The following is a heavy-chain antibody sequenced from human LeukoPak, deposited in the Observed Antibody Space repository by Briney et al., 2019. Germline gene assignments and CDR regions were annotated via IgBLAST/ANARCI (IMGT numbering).Heavy chain of an antibody. CDR2: IYVGGST. CDR1: GFTVSNSY. Sequence: GGSLRLSYAASGFTVSNSYMSWVRQAPGKGLEWVSMIYVGGSTFYAGSVKGRFTISRDNSKNTLYLQMDSLRAEDTAIYYCTRAALNDYAANWGQGSLVTVSS. J-gene: IGHJ4*02. V-gene: IGHV3-53*01. D-gene: IGHD4-17*01. CDR3: TRAALNDYAAN.